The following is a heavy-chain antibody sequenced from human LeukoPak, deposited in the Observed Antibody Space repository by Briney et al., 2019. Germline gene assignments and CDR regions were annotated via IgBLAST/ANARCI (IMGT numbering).Heavy chain of an antibody. CDR3: ARGGYYGSGSYWGTFDY. CDR1: GGSISSGDYY. J-gene: IGHJ4*02. Sequence: SETLSLTCTVSGGSISSGDYYWSWIRQPPGKGLEWIGHLYYSGSTYYNPSLKSRVTISVDTSKNQFSLKLSSVTAADTAVYYCARGGYYGSGSYWGTFDYWGQGTLVTVSS. CDR2: LYYSGST. D-gene: IGHD3-10*01. V-gene: IGHV4-30-4*01.